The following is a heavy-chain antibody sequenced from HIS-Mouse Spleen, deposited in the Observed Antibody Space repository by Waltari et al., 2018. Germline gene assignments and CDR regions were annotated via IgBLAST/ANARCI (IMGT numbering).Heavy chain of an antibody. Sequence: QLQLQESGPGRVKPSETLSPTCTVSGGSIRSSSYYWGWIRQPPGKGLEWIGSIYYSGSTYYNPSLKSRVTISVDTSKNQFSLKLSSVTAADTAVYYCAREIPYSSSWYDWYFDLWGRGTLVTVSS. CDR2: IYYSGST. J-gene: IGHJ2*01. CDR1: GGSIRSSSYY. D-gene: IGHD6-13*01. CDR3: AREIPYSSSWYDWYFDL. V-gene: IGHV4-39*07.